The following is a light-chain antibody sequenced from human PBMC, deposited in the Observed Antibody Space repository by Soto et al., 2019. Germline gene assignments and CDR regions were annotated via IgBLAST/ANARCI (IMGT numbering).Light chain of an antibody. J-gene: IGLJ3*02. CDR1: SSNIGSNF. CDR2: KND. V-gene: IGLV1-47*01. Sequence: QSELTQPPSASGTPGQRVTISCSGSSSNIGSNFVAWYQQLPGTAPKLLIYKNDQRPSGVPDRFSGSKSGTSASLAISGLRSEDEADYYCAAWDDSLRGVMFGGGTKLTVL. CDR3: AAWDDSLRGVM.